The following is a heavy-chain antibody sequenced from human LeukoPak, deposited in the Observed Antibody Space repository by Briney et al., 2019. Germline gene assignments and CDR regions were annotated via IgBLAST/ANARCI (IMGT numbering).Heavy chain of an antibody. D-gene: IGHD2-2*01. CDR3: ARSGYCSGTSCYAEGLDY. V-gene: IGHV1-18*01. CDR1: GYTFTGNG. CDR2: ISGYNGNT. J-gene: IGHJ4*02. Sequence: ASVKVSCKASGYTFTGNGITWVRQAPGQGLEWMGWISGYNGNTVYAQMFQGRVTMTTDTSTSTAYMGLRSLRSDDTAVYYCARSGYCSGTSCYAEGLDYWGQGTLVTVSS.